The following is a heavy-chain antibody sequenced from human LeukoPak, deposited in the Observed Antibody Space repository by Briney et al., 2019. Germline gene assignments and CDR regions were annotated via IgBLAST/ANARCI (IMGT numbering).Heavy chain of an antibody. D-gene: IGHD6-13*01. CDR2: IKQDGSER. J-gene: IGHJ1*01. Sequence: GGSLRLSCAASGFTFSNYYMSWVRQAPGKGLEWVANIKQDGSERFYGDSVKGRFTISRDNAKNSLYLQMNSLRAEDTAVYYCARDPAGGMEHLQHWGQGTLVTVSS. CDR3: ARDPAGGMEHLQH. CDR1: GFTFSNYY. V-gene: IGHV3-7*03.